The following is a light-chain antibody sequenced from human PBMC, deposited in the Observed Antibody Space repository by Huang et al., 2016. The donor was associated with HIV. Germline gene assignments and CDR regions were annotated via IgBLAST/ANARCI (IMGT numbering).Light chain of an antibody. CDR2: VAS. Sequence: DIQMTQSPSSLSASVGDRVTIACGASQSIGTYLNWYQQKPGKAPRLLIHVASSLQSGVPSRFSGSGSGTDFTRTISSLQPEDFATYYCQQSYSALGLTFGGGTKVEIK. CDR1: QSIGTY. CDR3: QQSYSALGLT. J-gene: IGKJ4*01. V-gene: IGKV1-39*01.